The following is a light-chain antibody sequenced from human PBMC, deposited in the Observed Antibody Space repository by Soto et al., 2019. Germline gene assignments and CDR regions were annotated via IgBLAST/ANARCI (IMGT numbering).Light chain of an antibody. J-gene: IGLJ1*01. CDR1: SSDIGAYDY. Sequence: QSALTQPASLSGSPGQSITISCTGTSSDIGAYDYVSWFQQHPGKAPKLMISEVNNRPSGVSNRFSGSKSGNTASLTISGLQAEDEAEYYCSSYTSSSSFVFGTGTKVTVL. CDR2: EVN. CDR3: SSYTSSSSFV. V-gene: IGLV2-14*01.